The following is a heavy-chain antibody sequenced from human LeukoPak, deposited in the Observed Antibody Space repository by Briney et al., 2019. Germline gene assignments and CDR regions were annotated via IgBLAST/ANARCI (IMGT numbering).Heavy chain of an antibody. CDR2: ISYDGSNK. V-gene: IGHV3-30-3*01. D-gene: IGHD6-13*01. CDR3: AREYSSFDY. J-gene: IGHJ4*02. CDR1: GFTFSSYA. Sequence: GGSLRLSCAASGFTFSSYAMHWVRQAPGKGLEWVAVISYDGSNKYYADSVKGRFTISRDNSKNTLYLQMNGLRAEDTAVYYCAREYSSFDYWGQGTLATVSS.